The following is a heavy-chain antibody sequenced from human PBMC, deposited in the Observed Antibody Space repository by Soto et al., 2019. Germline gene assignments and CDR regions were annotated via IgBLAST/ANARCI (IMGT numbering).Heavy chain of an antibody. Sequence: QVQLQESGPGLVKPSETLSLTCTVSGGSISRYYWSWIRQPPGKGLEWIGYIDYSGSTNYNPSLKSRVTRSVDTSQNQFSLKLRSVTAAATAVYYCARGAAGTSLDYYGMDVWGQGTTVTVSS. V-gene: IGHV4-59*01. J-gene: IGHJ6*02. D-gene: IGHD6-13*01. CDR1: GGSISRYY. CDR2: IDYSGST. CDR3: ARGAAGTSLDYYGMDV.